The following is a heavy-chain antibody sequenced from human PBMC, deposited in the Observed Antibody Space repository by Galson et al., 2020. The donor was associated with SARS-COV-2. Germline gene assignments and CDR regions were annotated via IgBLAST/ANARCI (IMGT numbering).Heavy chain of an antibody. CDR1: GDSVSSNSAA. CDR3: ARDWSYRFDS. Sequence: SQTPSLTCAISGDSVSSNSAAWNWIRQPPTRGLEWLGRKYYRSKWYNDYAVSVKSRITINEDIFKNQLTLQLKSVTPEDTAVYYCARDWSYRFDSWGLGTQVTVSS. J-gene: IGHJ4*02. D-gene: IGHD3-16*02. V-gene: IGHV6-1*01. CDR2: KYYRSKWYN.